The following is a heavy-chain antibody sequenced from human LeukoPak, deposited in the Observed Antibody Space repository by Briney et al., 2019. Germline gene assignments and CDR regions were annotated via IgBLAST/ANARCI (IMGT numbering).Heavy chain of an antibody. Sequence: GGSLRLSCAASGFTFSTYWMSWVRQAPEKGLEWVANIKGDGSEQHYVDSVKGRFTISRDNAKNSVYLQMTRLRAEDTAVYYCANMFTWAAFWGQGTVVTVSS. CDR2: IKGDGSEQ. J-gene: IGHJ4*02. V-gene: IGHV3-7*05. CDR1: GFTFSTYW. CDR3: ANMFTWAAF. D-gene: IGHD3-10*02.